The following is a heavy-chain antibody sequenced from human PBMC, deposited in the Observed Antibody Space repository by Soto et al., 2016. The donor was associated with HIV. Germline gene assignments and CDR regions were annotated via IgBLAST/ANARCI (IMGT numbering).Heavy chain of an antibody. CDR1: GFTVSSNY. CDR3: ARGKDYGEYYYYGMDV. CDR2: IYSGGST. J-gene: IGHJ6*02. D-gene: IGHD4-17*01. V-gene: IGHV3-66*01. Sequence: EVQLVESGGGLVQPGGSLRLSCAASGFTVSSNYMSWVRQAPGKGLEWVSVIYSGGSTYYADSVKGRFTISRDNSKNTLYLQMNSLRAEDTAVYYCARGKDYGEYYYYGMDVWGQGTTVTVSS.